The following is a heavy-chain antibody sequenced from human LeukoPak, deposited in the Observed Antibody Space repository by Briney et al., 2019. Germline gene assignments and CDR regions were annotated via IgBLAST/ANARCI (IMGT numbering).Heavy chain of an antibody. CDR1: GFTFSSYE. Sequence: GGSLRLSCAASGFTFSSYEMNWVRQAPGKGLEWVSYISSSGSTIYYADSVKGRFTISRDNAKNSRYLQMNSLRAEDTAVYYCARGTATFDYWGQGTLVTVSS. CDR2: ISSSGSTI. J-gene: IGHJ4*02. D-gene: IGHD5-18*01. CDR3: ARGTATFDY. V-gene: IGHV3-48*03.